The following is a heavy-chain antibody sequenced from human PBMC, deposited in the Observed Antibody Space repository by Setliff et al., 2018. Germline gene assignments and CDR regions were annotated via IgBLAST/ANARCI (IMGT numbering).Heavy chain of an antibody. CDR2: IWYDGTNK. J-gene: IGHJ4*02. V-gene: IGHV3-33*08. CDR1: GGTFSSYG. CDR3: ASYCSSTSCPFDY. D-gene: IGHD2-2*01. Sequence: SCKASGGTFSSYGMHWVRQAPGRGLEWVAVIWYDGTNKYYADSVKGRFTISRDNSKNTLYLQMNSLRAEDTAVYYCASYCSSTSCPFDYWGQGTLVTVSS.